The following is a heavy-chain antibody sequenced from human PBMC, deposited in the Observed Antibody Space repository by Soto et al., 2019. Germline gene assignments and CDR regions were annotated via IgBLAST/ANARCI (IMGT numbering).Heavy chain of an antibody. CDR3: AVIPNYYLLRFLEWLYY. CDR2: MNPNSGNT. J-gene: IGHJ4*02. Sequence: ASVKVSCKXSGYTFTSYDINWVRQATGQGLEWMGWMNPNSGNTGYAQKFQGRVTMTRNTSISTAYMELSSLRSEDTAVYYCAVIPNYYLLRFLEWLYYWGQGTLVTVSS. D-gene: IGHD3-3*01. CDR1: GYTFTSYD. V-gene: IGHV1-8*01.